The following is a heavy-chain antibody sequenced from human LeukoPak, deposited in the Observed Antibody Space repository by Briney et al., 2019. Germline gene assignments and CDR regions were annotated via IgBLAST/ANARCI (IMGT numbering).Heavy chain of an antibody. Sequence: PGGSLRLSCAASGFTFSDYYMSWIRQAPGKGLEWISYISGDGSAIDYADSVKGRFTISRDNAKNSLYLQMNSLRADDTAVYYCASSPPTGITVSYFDYWGQGTLVTVSS. CDR1: GFTFSDYY. V-gene: IGHV3-11*01. CDR3: ASSPPTGITVSYFDY. D-gene: IGHD4-17*01. CDR2: ISGDGSAI. J-gene: IGHJ4*02.